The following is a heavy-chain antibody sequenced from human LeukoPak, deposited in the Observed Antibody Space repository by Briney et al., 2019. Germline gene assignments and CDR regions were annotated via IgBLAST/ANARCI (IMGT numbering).Heavy chain of an antibody. J-gene: IGHJ4*02. D-gene: IGHD4-17*01. CDR2: ISFDGSRR. CDR3: AKEGTDYGDYPYFFDY. Sequence: GGSLRLSCAASGFTFSDSGMHWVRQAPGKGLEWVAIISFDGSRRFYADSVRGRFTVSRDNSKKTLFLQMDSLSADDTGVYYCAKEGTDYGDYPYFFDYWGQGTLVTVSS. V-gene: IGHV3-30*18. CDR1: GFTFSDSG.